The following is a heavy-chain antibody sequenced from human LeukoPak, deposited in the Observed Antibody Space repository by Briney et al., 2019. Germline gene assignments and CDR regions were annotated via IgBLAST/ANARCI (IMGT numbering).Heavy chain of an antibody. J-gene: IGHJ4*02. Sequence: GGSLRLSCAASGFTFSSYAMSWVRQSPGKGLGWVPAIGGSGGTTKYADSVKGRFTISRDNSKNTQYLQMSSLRAEDTAVYYCSKDRGGTNGDYFDYWGQGTLVTVSS. D-gene: IGHD3-10*01. CDR2: IGGSGGTT. CDR3: SKDRGGTNGDYFDY. CDR1: GFTFSSYA. V-gene: IGHV3-23*01.